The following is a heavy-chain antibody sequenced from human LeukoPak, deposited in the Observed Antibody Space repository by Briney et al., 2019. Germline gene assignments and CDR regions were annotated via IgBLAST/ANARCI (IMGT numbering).Heavy chain of an antibody. J-gene: IGHJ4*02. D-gene: IGHD4-17*01. CDR2: ISSGRTYI. CDR3: ARDPRGATVTSLKIDY. CDR1: GLTFSSYS. Sequence: GGSLRLSCAGSGLTFSSYSMNWVRQAPGKGLEWVSSISSGRTYIYYADSVKGRFTISRDNAQNSLYLQMNSLRAEDTAVYYCARDPRGATVTSLKIDYWGQGTLVTVSS. V-gene: IGHV3-21*01.